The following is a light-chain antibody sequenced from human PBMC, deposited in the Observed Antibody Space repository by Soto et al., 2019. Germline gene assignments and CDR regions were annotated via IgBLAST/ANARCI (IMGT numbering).Light chain of an antibody. V-gene: IGKV3-20*01. J-gene: IGKJ1*01. CDR3: QQYGSSGT. CDR1: QSVSSNS. Sequence: EIVLTQSPGTLSLSPGEGDTLSCRASQSVSSNSLAWYQQRPGQAPRLLIYGASTRATGIPDRFSGSGSGTDFTLTINRLEPEDFAVYYCQQYGSSGTFGQGTKVDIK. CDR2: GAS.